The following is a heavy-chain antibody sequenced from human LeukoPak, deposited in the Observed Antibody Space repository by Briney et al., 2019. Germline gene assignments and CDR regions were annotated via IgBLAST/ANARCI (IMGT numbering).Heavy chain of an antibody. Sequence: GGSLRLSCAASGFLFSNFWMGWVRQAPGKGLEWVANIKQDESEKYYVDSVKGRFTISRDNAKSSLYLQMNSLRAEDTAVYYCARDPYSGGYGDYYYYYMDVWGKGTTVTISS. CDR3: ARDPYSGGYGDYYYYYMDV. D-gene: IGHD1-26*01. CDR2: IKQDESEK. J-gene: IGHJ6*03. V-gene: IGHV3-7*01. CDR1: GFLFSNFW.